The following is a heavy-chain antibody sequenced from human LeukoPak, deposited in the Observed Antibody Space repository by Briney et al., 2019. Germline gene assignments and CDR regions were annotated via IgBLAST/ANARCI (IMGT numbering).Heavy chain of an antibody. CDR2: IYSGGST. J-gene: IGHJ4*02. CDR3: ARVSVPPPLGELFYDY. CDR1: GFTVSSNY. D-gene: IGHD3-10*01. Sequence: GGSLRLSCAASGFTVSSNYMSWVRQAPGKGLEWVSVIYSGGSTYYADSVKGRFTISRDNSKNTLHLQMNSLRAEDTAVYYCARVSVPPPLGELFYDYWGQGTLVTVSS. V-gene: IGHV3-66*01.